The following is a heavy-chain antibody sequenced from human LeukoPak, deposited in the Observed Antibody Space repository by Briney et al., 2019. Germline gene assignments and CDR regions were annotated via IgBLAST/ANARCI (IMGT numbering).Heavy chain of an antibody. CDR2: ISYDGSNK. Sequence: GGSLRLSCAASGFTFSSYSMNWVRQAPGKGLEWVAVISYDGSNKYYADSVKGRFTISRDNSKNTLYLQMNSLRAEDTAVHYCAKDDRDGYNKPYYYYYGMDVWGQGTTVTVSS. CDR3: AKDDRDGYNKPYYYYYGMDV. CDR1: GFTFSSYS. J-gene: IGHJ6*02. V-gene: IGHV3-30*18. D-gene: IGHD5-24*01.